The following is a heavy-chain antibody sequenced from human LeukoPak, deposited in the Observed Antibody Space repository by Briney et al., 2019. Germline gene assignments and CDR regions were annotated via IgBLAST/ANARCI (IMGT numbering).Heavy chain of an antibody. CDR2: SIPILGIA. D-gene: IGHD2-21*02. CDR1: GGTFSSYP. Sequence: SSVNVSCKGSGGTFSSYPISWVRQARGQGLDWMGRSIPILGIANYAQKFQGRVTITADKSTSTAYMELSSLRSEDTAVYYCARPAVVVTAMDYYYYGMDVWGQGTTVTVSS. J-gene: IGHJ6*02. V-gene: IGHV1-69*02. CDR3: ARPAVVVTAMDYYYYGMDV.